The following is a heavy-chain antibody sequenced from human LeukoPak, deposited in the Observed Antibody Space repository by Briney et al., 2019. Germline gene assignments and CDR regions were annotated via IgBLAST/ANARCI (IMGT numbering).Heavy chain of an antibody. CDR1: GGTFSSYA. D-gene: IGHD2-2*01. J-gene: IGHJ4*02. V-gene: IGHV1-69*13. CDR2: IIPIFGTA. Sequence: SVKVSCKASGGTFSSYAISWVRQAPGQGLEWMGGIIPIFGTANYAQKFQGRVTITADESTSTAYMELSSLRSEDTAVYYCAREGYGSSSFDYWGQGTLVTVSS. CDR3: AREGYGSSSFDY.